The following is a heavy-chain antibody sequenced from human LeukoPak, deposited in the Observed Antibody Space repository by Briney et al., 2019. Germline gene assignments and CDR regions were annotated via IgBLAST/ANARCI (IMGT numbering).Heavy chain of an antibody. CDR2: ISSSSSYI. J-gene: IGHJ6*02. CDR3: ARTYSSSVRYYYYGMDV. Sequence: GGSLRLSCAASGFTFSSYSMNWVRQAPGKGLEWVSSISSSSSYIYYADSVKGRFTISRDNAKNSLYLQMNILRAEDTAVYYCARTYSSSVRYYYYGMDVWGQGTTVTVSS. V-gene: IGHV3-21*01. CDR1: GFTFSSYS. D-gene: IGHD6-6*01.